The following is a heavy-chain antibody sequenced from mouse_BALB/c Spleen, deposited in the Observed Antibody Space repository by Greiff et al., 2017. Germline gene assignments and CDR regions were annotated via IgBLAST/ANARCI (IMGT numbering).Heavy chain of an antibody. CDR3: ARNDYRSRDYYAMDY. V-gene: IGHV1-14*01. CDR1: GYTFTSYV. J-gene: IGHJ4*01. CDR2: INPYNDGT. D-gene: IGHD2-14*01. Sequence: EVQLVESGPELVKPGASVKMSCKASGYTFTSYVMHWVKQKPGQGLEWIGYINPYNDGTKYNEKFKGKATLTSDKSSSTAYMELSSLTSEDSAVYYCARNDYRSRDYYAMDYWGQGTSVTVSS.